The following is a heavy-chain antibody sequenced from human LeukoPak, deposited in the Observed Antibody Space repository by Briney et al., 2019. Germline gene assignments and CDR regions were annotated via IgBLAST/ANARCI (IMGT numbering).Heavy chain of an antibody. CDR2: INPNSGGT. Sequence: ASVKVSCKASGYTFTGYYMHWVRQAPGQGLERMGRINPNSGGTNYAQKFQGRVTMARDTSISTAHMELSRLRSDDTAVYYCARDPVYYDSSGYNDALDIWGQGTMVTVSS. CDR3: ARDPVYYDSSGYNDALDI. J-gene: IGHJ3*02. D-gene: IGHD3-22*01. CDR1: GYTFTGYY. V-gene: IGHV1-2*06.